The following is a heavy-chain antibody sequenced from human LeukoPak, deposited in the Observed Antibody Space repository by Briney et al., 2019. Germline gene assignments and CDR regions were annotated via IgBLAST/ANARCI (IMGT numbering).Heavy chain of an antibody. Sequence: KPSETLSLTCTVSGGSINTSPYYWGWVRQPPEKGLEWLGSISYSGTAYYNPSLRSRVTVSRDTSKNQFSLKLSSVTAADTAVYYCARHMIVVVNVGYWGQGTLVTVSS. CDR3: ARHMIVVVNVGY. D-gene: IGHD3-22*01. V-gene: IGHV4-39*01. CDR2: ISYSGTA. CDR1: GGSINTSPYY. J-gene: IGHJ4*02.